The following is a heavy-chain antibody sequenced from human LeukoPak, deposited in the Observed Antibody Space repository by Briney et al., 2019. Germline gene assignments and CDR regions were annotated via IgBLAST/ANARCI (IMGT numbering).Heavy chain of an antibody. CDR2: ISGSGGST. J-gene: IGHJ4*02. V-gene: IGHV3-23*01. CDR1: GFTFSSYA. Sequence: GGSLRLSCAASGFTFSSYAMSWVRQAPGKGLEWVSAISGSGGSTYYADSVKGRFTISRDNSKNTLYLQMNSLRAEDTAVYYRAKSPGYDFWSGHSGHWSQGTLVTVSS. CDR3: AKSPGYDFWSGHSGH. D-gene: IGHD3-3*01.